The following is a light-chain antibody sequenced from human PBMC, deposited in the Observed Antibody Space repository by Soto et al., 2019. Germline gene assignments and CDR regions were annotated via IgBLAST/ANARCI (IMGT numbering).Light chain of an antibody. CDR3: QVWESRSYVV. Sequence: SYELTQPPSVSVSPGQTASVTCSGDRLWDKYVFGYQQKSGQSPVLVIYQNTKQPSGIPERFSGSNSGNTATLTISGTQAMDEADYYCQVWESRSYVVFGGGTKLTVL. J-gene: IGLJ2*01. CDR1: RLWDKY. CDR2: QNT. V-gene: IGLV3-1*01.